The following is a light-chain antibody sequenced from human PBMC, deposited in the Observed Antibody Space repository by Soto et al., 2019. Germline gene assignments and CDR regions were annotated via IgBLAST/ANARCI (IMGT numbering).Light chain of an antibody. Sequence: QSVLTQPASVSGSPGQSITISCTGTSSDVGSYNLVSWYQQHPGEAPKLMIYEGSKRPSGVSNRFSGSKSGNTASLTISGLQAEDEADYYCCSYAGSSPSYVFGTGTKVTVL. V-gene: IGLV2-23*01. CDR1: SSDVGSYNL. J-gene: IGLJ1*01. CDR2: EGS. CDR3: CSYAGSSPSYV.